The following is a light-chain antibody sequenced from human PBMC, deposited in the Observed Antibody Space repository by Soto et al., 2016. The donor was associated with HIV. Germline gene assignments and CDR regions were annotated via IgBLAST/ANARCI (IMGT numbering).Light chain of an antibody. CDR2: DDA. V-gene: IGLV3-21*04. CDR1: NIGSKT. CDR3: QVWDSSRDHLYV. J-gene: IGLJ1*01. Sequence: SYELTQPPSVSVAPGETATLTCGGTNIGSKTVHWYQQKPGQAPMMVIYDDAERPSGIPERFSGSNSKNTATLTISRVEAGDEADYYCQVWDSSRDHLYVFGTGTKVTVL.